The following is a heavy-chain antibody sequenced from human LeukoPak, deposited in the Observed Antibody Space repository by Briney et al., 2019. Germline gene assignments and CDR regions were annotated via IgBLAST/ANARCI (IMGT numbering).Heavy chain of an antibody. CDR1: GFTVSSNY. D-gene: IGHD5-12*01. V-gene: IGHV3-66*01. CDR2: IYSGGST. CDR3: ARDGSYDAFDI. Sequence: GGSLRLSCAASGFTVSSNYMSWVRLAPGKGLEWVSVIYSGGSTYYADSVKGRFTISRDNSKNTLYLQMNSLRAEDTAVYYCARDGSYDAFDIWGQGTMVTVSS. J-gene: IGHJ3*02.